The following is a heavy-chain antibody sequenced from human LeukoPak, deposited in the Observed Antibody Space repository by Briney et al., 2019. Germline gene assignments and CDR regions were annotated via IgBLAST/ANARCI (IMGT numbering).Heavy chain of an antibody. CDR3: AREVFFQFDN. J-gene: IGHJ4*02. V-gene: IGHV3-7*03. CDR2: IAANGNDK. CDR1: GFTFRKYW. Sequence: GGSLRHFCAASGFTFRKYWMAWVRQAPGRGLEWVATIAANGNDKDYEDALQGRFTISRDNTRNSLSLRIDSLRAEDTAQYYCAREVFFQFDNWGQGALVTVSS.